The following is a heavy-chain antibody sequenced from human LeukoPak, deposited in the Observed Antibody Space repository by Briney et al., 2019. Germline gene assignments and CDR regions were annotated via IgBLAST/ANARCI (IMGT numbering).Heavy chain of an antibody. CDR2: IYDSGLT. D-gene: IGHD3-16*01. V-gene: IGHV4-30-4*01. Sequence: NPSQTLSLTCTVSGGSLTSGDYYWNWIRQTPGKGLEWIGYIYDSGLTYFNPSLGSRLSMSVETSSNQFSLKLSSVTAADTAVYFCVRGAGYDYVWGKTYYFDHWGRGTLVTVSS. CDR3: VRGAGYDYVWGKTYYFDH. CDR1: GGSLTSGDYY. J-gene: IGHJ4*02.